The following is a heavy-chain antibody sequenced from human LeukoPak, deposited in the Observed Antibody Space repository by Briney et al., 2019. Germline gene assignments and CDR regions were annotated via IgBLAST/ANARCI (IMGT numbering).Heavy chain of an antibody. Sequence: SETLSLTCTASGGSISSYYWSWIRQPPGKGLEWIGYIYYSGSTNYNPSPKSRVTISVDTSKNQFSLKLSSVIAADTAVYYCARAGSGNYYGMDVWGQGTTVTVSS. CDR1: GGSISSYY. J-gene: IGHJ6*02. CDR2: IYYSGST. D-gene: IGHD3-10*01. V-gene: IGHV4-59*01. CDR3: ARAGSGNYYGMDV.